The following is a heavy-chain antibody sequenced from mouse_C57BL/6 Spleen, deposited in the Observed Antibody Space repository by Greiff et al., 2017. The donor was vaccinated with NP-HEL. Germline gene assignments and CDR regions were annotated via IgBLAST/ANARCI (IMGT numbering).Heavy chain of an antibody. CDR3: ARDDYDEGEDYYAMDY. Sequence: EVQLQQSGPELVKPGASVKISCKASGYSFTGYYMHWVKQSHGNILDWIGYIYPYNGVSSYNQKFKGKATLTVDKYSSTAYMELRSLTSEDSAVYYCARDDYDEGEDYYAMDYWGQGTSVTVSS. J-gene: IGHJ4*01. CDR1: GYSFTGYY. V-gene: IGHV1-31*01. D-gene: IGHD2-4*01. CDR2: IYPYNGVS.